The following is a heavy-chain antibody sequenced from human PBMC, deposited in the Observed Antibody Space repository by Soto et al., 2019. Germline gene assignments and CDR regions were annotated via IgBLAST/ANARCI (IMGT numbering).Heavy chain of an antibody. CDR2: INAGNGNT. Sequence: QVQLVQSGAEEKKPGASVKVSCKASGYTFTSYAMHWVRQAPGQTLEWMGWINAGNGNTKYSQKFQGRVTITRDTSARTAYMELSSVRSEDTAVYYCARTPGGSSSFVDYWGQGTLVTVSS. CDR1: GYTFTSYA. J-gene: IGHJ4*02. D-gene: IGHD6-6*01. V-gene: IGHV1-3*05. CDR3: ARTPGGSSSFVDY.